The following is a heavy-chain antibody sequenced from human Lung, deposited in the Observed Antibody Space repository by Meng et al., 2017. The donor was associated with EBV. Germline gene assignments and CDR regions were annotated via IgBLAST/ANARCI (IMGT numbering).Heavy chain of an antibody. CDR2: INPDNGNA. J-gene: IGHJ5*02. V-gene: IGHV1-3*01. Sequence: QVHLVQAGAEVKKPWASVKVSCNASGYSFTSYSLHWVRLAPGQGLEWMGWINPDNGNAKYPQKFQGRLTLTRDTSASTVYMELSSLTSEDTAVYYCARDGTRNWLLNWFNPWGQGTLVTVSS. CDR3: ARDGTRNWLLNWFNP. CDR1: GYSFTSYS. D-gene: IGHD1-1*01.